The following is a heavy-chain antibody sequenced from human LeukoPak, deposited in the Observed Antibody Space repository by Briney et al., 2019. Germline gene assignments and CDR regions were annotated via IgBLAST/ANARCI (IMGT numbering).Heavy chain of an antibody. D-gene: IGHD3-22*01. V-gene: IGHV3-48*01. CDR2: ISSSSSTI. Sequence: GGSLRLSCAASGFTFSSYSMNWVRQAPGKGLEWVSCISSSSSTIYYADSVKGRFTISRDNAKNSLYLQMNSLRAEDTAVYYCARDLFRDYYYDSSGYAAFDIWGQGTMVTVSS. CDR1: GFTFSSYS. CDR3: ARDLFRDYYYDSSGYAAFDI. J-gene: IGHJ3*02.